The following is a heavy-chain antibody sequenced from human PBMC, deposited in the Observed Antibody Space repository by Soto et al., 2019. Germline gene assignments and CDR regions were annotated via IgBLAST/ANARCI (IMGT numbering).Heavy chain of an antibody. J-gene: IGHJ4*02. CDR2: ISSSSSYI. V-gene: IGHV3-21*01. Sequence: EVQLVESGGGLVKPGGSLRLSCAASGFTFSSYSMNWVRQAPGKGLEWVSSISSSSSYIYYADSVKGRFTISRDNAKNPLDPQMNRLRAGDTAVYYCARVPTYYGSGSYFDYWGQGTLVAVSS. CDR3: ARVPTYYGSGSYFDY. CDR1: GFTFSSYS. D-gene: IGHD3-10*01.